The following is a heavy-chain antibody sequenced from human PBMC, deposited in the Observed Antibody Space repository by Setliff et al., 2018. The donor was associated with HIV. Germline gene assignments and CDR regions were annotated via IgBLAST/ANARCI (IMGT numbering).Heavy chain of an antibody. D-gene: IGHD2-8*01. V-gene: IGHV1-3*01. CDR1: GYTFTSFA. J-gene: IGHJ4*02. CDR2: INAGNGDT. Sequence: ASVKVSCKASGYTFTSFAIHWVRQAPGHGLEWMGWINAGNGDTEYSQKFQDRVTITSDTSASTTYMDLSSLRFEDTAVYYCVSDLIAGTNHWGQGTRVTVSS. CDR3: VSDLIAGTNH.